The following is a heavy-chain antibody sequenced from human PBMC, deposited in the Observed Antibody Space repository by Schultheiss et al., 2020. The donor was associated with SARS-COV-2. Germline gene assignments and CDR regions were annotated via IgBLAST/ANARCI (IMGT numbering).Heavy chain of an antibody. J-gene: IGHJ5*02. D-gene: IGHD2-15*01. V-gene: IGHV4-39*07. CDR3: ARGRRNIVVVVAAHNWFDP. CDR2: INHSGST. Sequence: SETLSLTCTVSGGSISSGDYYWSWIRQPPGKGLEWIGEINHSGSTNYNPSLKSRVTISVDTSKNQFSLNLSSVTAADTAIYYCARGRRNIVVVVAAHNWFDPWGQGTLVTVSS. CDR1: GGSISSGDYY.